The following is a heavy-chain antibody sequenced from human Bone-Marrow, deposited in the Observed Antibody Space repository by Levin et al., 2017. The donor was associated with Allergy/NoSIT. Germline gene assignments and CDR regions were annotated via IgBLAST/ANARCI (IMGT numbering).Heavy chain of an antibody. V-gene: IGHV4-59*02. CDR2: ISYSEST. CDR3: ATLATRGSGWYIEN. J-gene: IGHJ4*02. CDR1: GVSVRSYF. D-gene: IGHD6-19*01. Sequence: SQTLSLTCSVSGVSVRSYFWSWIRQPPGKGLEWIAAYISYSESTNYNPSLKSRVTISVDTSKNQFSLRLNSMTAADTAVYYCATLATRGSGWYIENWGQGTLVTVSS.